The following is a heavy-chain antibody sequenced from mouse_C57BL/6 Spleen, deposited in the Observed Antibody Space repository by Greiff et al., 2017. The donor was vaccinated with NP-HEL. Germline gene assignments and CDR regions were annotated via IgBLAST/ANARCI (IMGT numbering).Heavy chain of an antibody. J-gene: IGHJ2*01. CDR2: IDPANGNT. CDR1: GFNIKNTY. CDR3: AREGAGDDYDEEYYFDY. D-gene: IGHD2-4*01. V-gene: IGHV14-3*01. Sequence: EVQLQQSVAELVRPGASVKLSCTASGFNIKNTYMHWVKQRPEQGLEWIGRIDPANGNTKYAPKFQGKATITADTSSNTAYLQLSSLTSEDTAIYYCAREGAGDDYDEEYYFDYWGQGTTLTVSS.